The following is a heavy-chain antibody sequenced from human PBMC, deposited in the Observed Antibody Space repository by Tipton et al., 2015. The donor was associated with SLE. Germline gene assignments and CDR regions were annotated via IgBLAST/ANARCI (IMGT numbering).Heavy chain of an antibody. D-gene: IGHD4-17*01. Sequence: TLSLTCTVSVGSISGSSFYWGCVRQPPGKGLEWIWSIYYTGNAYYNSSLKSRVTISIHTSKNQISLNVSSVTAADTAVYYCLRYYGDYFWGQGTLVTVSS. CDR3: LRYYGDYF. J-gene: IGHJ4*02. CDR1: VGSISGSSFY. V-gene: IGHV4-39*07. CDR2: IYYTGNA.